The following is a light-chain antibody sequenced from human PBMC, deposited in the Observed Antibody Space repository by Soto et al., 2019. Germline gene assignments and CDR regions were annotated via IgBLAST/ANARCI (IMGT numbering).Light chain of an antibody. CDR2: LGS. CDR3: MQAIQDPLN. V-gene: IGKV2-28*01. Sequence: DIVMTQSPLSLPVTPGEPASISCRSSQSLLHSNGFNYLDWYLQKPGQSPQLLIFLGSNRASGVTDKFSGSGSGTDFTLKIRRVEAEAVGVYSCMQAIQDPLNFGGVTKLDIK. CDR1: QSLLHSNGFNY. J-gene: IGKJ4*01.